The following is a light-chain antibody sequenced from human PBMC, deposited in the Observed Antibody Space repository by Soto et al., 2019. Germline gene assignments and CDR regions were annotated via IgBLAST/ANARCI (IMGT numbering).Light chain of an antibody. CDR3: SSYTSSSTRV. Sequence: QSALTQPASVSGSPGQSITISCTGTSSDVGRYNYVSWYQQHPGKAPKLMIYEVSNRPSGVSNRFSGSKSGNTASLTISGLQAEDEADYYCSSYTSSSTRVFGVGTKLTVL. J-gene: IGLJ3*02. V-gene: IGLV2-14*01. CDR1: SSDVGRYNY. CDR2: EVS.